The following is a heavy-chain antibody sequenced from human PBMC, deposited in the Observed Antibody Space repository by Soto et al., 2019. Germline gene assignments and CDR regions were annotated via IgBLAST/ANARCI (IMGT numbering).Heavy chain of an antibody. Sequence: ASVKVSCKASGYTFTSYGISWVRQAPGQGLEWMGWISGYNGNTNYAQKFQGRVTLTTDTSTSTAYMELRSLRSDDTAVYYCAPHTLDTGMPSGYWGQGTLVTVSS. CDR1: GYTFTSYG. CDR2: ISGYNGNT. V-gene: IGHV1-18*01. CDR3: APHTLDTGMPSGY. D-gene: IGHD5-18*01. J-gene: IGHJ4*02.